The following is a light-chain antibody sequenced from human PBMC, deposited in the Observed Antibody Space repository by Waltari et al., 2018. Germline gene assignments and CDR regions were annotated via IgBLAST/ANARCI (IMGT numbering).Light chain of an antibody. Sequence: QLPQSPSSLSPSLEAKFTFTCRASQRISSYLNWYQQKPGIAPNVLIYAASSLQSGVPSRFSGSGSGRDFTLIISSLQPEDFATYYCQQSYSHAGTFGQGTKVEIK. CDR1: QRISSY. V-gene: IGKV1-39*01. CDR3: QQSYSHAGT. CDR2: AAS. J-gene: IGKJ1*01.